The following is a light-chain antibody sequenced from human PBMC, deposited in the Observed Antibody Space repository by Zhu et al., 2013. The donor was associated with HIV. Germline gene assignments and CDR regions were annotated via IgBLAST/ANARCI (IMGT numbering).Light chain of an antibody. CDR3: SLYITSSTLDV. J-gene: IGLJ1*01. Sequence: QSALTQPASVSGSPGQSITISCTGTSSDVGSYNLVSWYQQHPGKAPKLVIYEVNKRPSGVSNRFSGSKSGNTASLTISGLQAEDEADYYCSLYITSSTLDVFGTGTKVTVL. CDR2: EVN. CDR1: SSDVGSYNL. V-gene: IGLV2-14*02.